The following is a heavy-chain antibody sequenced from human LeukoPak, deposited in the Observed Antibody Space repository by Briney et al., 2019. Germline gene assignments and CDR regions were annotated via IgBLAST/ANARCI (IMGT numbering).Heavy chain of an antibody. V-gene: IGHV3-30-3*01. CDR2: ISYDGSNK. D-gene: IGHD4-17*01. Sequence: GGSLRLSCAASGFTFSSYAVHWVRQAPGRGLEWVAVISYDGSNKYYADSVKGRFSISRDNSKNTLYLQMNSLRDEDTAVYYCARDRDYAFDYWGQGTLVTVSS. CDR1: GFTFSSYA. CDR3: ARDRDYAFDY. J-gene: IGHJ4*02.